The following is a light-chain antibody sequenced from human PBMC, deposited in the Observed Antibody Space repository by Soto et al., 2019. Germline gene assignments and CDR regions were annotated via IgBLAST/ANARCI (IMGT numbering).Light chain of an antibody. CDR3: SSFTRSSSYV. CDR2: DVT. Sequence: QSALTQPASVSVSPGQSITLLCTGTSSDFGIYNSVSWYQPHPGKAPKLMIHDVTNRPSGVSGRFSGSRSGNTASLTISGLQAEDEADYYCSSFTRSSSYVFGPGTKVTVL. V-gene: IGLV2-14*01. CDR1: SSDFGIYNS. J-gene: IGLJ1*01.